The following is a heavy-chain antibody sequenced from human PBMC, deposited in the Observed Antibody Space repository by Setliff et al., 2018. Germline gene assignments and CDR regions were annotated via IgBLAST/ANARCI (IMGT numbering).Heavy chain of an antibody. D-gene: IGHD3-10*01. CDR2: IRSKAYGGTT. CDR1: GFTFGDYA. Sequence: GGSLRLSCTTSGFTFGDYAMTWVRQAPGKGLEWVGLIRSKAYGGTTEYAASVKGRFTFSRDDSKSIAYLQMSSLQTEDTAVYYCTITHYYGSGSPYYLDYWGQGTLVTVSS. V-gene: IGHV3-49*04. J-gene: IGHJ4*02. CDR3: TITHYYGSGSPYYLDY.